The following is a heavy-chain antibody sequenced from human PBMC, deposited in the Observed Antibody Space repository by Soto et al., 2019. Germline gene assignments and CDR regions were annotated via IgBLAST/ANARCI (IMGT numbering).Heavy chain of an antibody. D-gene: IGHD2-15*01. Sequence: GGSLRLSCAASGFTFSIYSMNWVRQAPGKGLEWVSSISSSSSYIYYADSVKGRFTISRDNAKNSLYLQMNSLRAEDTAVYYCARDGGPVERYYWGQGTLVTVSS. CDR2: ISSSSSYI. CDR1: GFTFSIYS. V-gene: IGHV3-21*01. CDR3: ARDGGPVERYY. J-gene: IGHJ4*02.